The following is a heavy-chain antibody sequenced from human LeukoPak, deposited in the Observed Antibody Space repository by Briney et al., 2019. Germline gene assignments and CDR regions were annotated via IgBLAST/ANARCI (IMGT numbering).Heavy chain of an antibody. CDR3: ARGRTVEMATMTWFDP. V-gene: IGHV4-34*01. CDR1: GGSFSGYY. CDR2: INHSGST. J-gene: IGHJ5*02. Sequence: SETLSLTCAVYGGSFSGYYWSWIRQPPGKGLEWIGEINHSGSTNYNPSLKSRVTISVGTSKNQFSLKLSSVTAADTAVYYCARGRTVEMATMTWFDPWGQGTLVTVSS. D-gene: IGHD5-12*01.